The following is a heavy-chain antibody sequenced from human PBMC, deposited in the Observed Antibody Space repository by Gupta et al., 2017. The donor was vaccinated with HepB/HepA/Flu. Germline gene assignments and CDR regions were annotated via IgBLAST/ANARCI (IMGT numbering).Heavy chain of an antibody. CDR3: ARDRWPEPDPFDM. J-gene: IGHJ3*02. CDR2: ISSSGQNI. D-gene: IGHD1-14*01. Sequence: VSSISSSGQNIYYADSVKGRFTISRDKAKNSLYLQMNSLRVEDTAVYYCARDRWPEPDPFDMWGQGTMVTVSS. V-gene: IGHV3-21*01.